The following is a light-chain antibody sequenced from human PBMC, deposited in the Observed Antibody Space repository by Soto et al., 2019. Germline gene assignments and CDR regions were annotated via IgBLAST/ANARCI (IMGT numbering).Light chain of an antibody. CDR2: KAS. Sequence: DIQMTQSPSTLSASVGDRVTITCRASQSISSWLAWYQQKPGKAPKLLIYKASSSESGVPSRFSGSGSGTEFTHTISSLQPDDFATYYCQQYNSYPWTFGQGTKVEIK. V-gene: IGKV1-5*03. CDR1: QSISSW. J-gene: IGKJ1*01. CDR3: QQYNSYPWT.